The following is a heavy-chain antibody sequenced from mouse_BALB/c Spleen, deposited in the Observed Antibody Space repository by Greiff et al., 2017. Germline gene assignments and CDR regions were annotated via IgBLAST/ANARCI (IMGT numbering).Heavy chain of an antibody. D-gene: IGHD1-2*01. CDR3: ARGAPTAFYAMDY. V-gene: IGHV1-87*01. Sequence: QVQLQQSGAELARPGASVKLSCKASGYTFTSYWMQWVKQRPGQGLEWIGAIYPGDGDTRYTQKFKGKATLAADKSSSTAYMQLSSLASEDSAVYYCARGAPTAFYAMDYGGQGTSVTVSS. J-gene: IGHJ4*01. CDR1: GYTFTSYW. CDR2: IYPGDGDT.